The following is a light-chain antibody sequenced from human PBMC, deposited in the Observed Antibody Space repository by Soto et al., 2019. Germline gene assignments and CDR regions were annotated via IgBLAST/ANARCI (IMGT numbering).Light chain of an antibody. CDR2: ATS. V-gene: IGKV3-20*01. CDR3: QQYGSSPIT. CDR1: QSVSSIY. J-gene: IGKJ5*01. Sequence: EIVLTQSPATLSVSPGERATLSCRASQSVSSIYLAWYQQKPGQAPSLLIYATSSRATGIPDRFSGSGSGTDFSLTISRLEPEDFAVYYCQQYGSSPITFGQGTRLEIK.